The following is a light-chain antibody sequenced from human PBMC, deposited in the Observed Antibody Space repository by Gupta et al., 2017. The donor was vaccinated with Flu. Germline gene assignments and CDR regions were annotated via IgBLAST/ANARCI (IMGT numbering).Light chain of an antibody. CDR1: QSISYF. CDR3: QQSFSTPQT. Sequence: GDRVTITCRASQSISYFLNWYQQKPGKAPMLLIYAASSLQSGVPSRFSGSGSETDFTLTISSLQPEDFATYYCQQSFSTPQTFGQGTKLEIK. J-gene: IGKJ1*01. CDR2: AAS. V-gene: IGKV1-39*01.